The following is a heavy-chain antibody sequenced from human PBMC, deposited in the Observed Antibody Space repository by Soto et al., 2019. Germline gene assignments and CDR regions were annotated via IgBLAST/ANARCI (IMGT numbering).Heavy chain of an antibody. CDR2: ISGSGGST. D-gene: IGHD3-10*01. J-gene: IGHJ4*02. CDR1: GFTFSTYA. CDR3: ACLAWFGDPVPPFDC. Sequence: HPGGSLRLSCAASGFTFSTYAMSWVRQAPGKGLEWVSGISGSGGSTNHADSVKGRFSISRDNSKNMVYLQMNSLRAEDTAVYYCACLAWFGDPVPPFDCWGQGTVVTVSS. V-gene: IGHV3-23*01.